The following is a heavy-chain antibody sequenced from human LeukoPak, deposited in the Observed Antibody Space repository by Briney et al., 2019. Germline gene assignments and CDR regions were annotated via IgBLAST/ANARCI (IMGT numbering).Heavy chain of an antibody. V-gene: IGHV1-2*02. CDR3: ARDPCSSTSCYTSLGY. CDR1: GYTFTGYY. CDR2: INPNSGGT. J-gene: IGHJ4*02. Sequence: ASVKVSCKASGYTFTGYYMHWVRQAPGQGLEWMGWINPNSGGTNYAQKFQGRVTMTRDTSISTAYMELSRLRSDDTAVYYCARDPCSSTSCYTSLGYWGQGTLVTVSP. D-gene: IGHD2-2*02.